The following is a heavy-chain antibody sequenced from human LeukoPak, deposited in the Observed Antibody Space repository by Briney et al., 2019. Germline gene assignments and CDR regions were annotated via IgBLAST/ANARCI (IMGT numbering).Heavy chain of an antibody. Sequence: PGGSLRLSCEASGFTVISNYMSWVRQAPGKGLEWVSLIYSGGSTYYADSVRGRVTISRDNSKNTLCLQMNSLRAEDTAVYYCATTRYDAFDIWGQGTMVTVSS. CDR3: ATTRYDAFDI. J-gene: IGHJ3*02. V-gene: IGHV3-53*01. CDR2: IYSGGST. CDR1: GFTVISNY.